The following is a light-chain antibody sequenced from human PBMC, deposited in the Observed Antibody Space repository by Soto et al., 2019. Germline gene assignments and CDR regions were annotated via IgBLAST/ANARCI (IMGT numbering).Light chain of an antibody. V-gene: IGLV1-40*01. Sequence: QSVLTQPPSVSGAPGQRVTISCTGSSSNIGAGYDVHWYQQLPGTAPKLLIYGNSNRPSGVPDRFSGSKSGTSASLAITGLHAEDQADYYSHYYDSTYSSGNNVFGTGTKLTVL. CDR1: SSNIGAGYD. CDR2: GNS. J-gene: IGLJ1*01. CDR3: HYYDSTYSSGNNV.